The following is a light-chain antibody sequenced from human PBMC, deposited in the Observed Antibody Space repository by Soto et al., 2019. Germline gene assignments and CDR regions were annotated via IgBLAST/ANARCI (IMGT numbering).Light chain of an antibody. Sequence: EILMTQSPATLSVSPGETDTFSCRASRSVSNRLAWYQHKPGQAPRLLISGASNGATGIPPKFSGSGSGTEFTLTVDSLQSDDIAVYYCQQYYNRPVTFGGGTTVDIK. CDR1: RSVSNR. V-gene: IGKV3-15*01. CDR2: GAS. J-gene: IGKJ4*01. CDR3: QQYYNRPVT.